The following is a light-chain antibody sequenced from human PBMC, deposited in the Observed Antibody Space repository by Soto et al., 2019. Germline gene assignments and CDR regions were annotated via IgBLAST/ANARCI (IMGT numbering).Light chain of an antibody. CDR1: QSLVYSDGNTY. CDR2: QVS. J-gene: IGKJ1*01. CDR3: VQFAHFPWT. V-gene: IGKV2-24*01. Sequence: PLSSPVTLGQPASISCRSSQSLVYSDGNTYLSWLQQRPGQPPRLLIYQVSNRFSGVPDRFSGSGAGTDFTLTISRVEVDDVGVYFGVQFAHFPWTFGQVTKLDIK.